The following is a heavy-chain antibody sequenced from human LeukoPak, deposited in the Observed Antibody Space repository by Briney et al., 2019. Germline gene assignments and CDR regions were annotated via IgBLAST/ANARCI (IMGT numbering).Heavy chain of an antibody. V-gene: IGHV4-34*01. CDR3: ARGRRGDY. CDR1: GGSFSGYY. J-gene: IGHJ4*02. Sequence: KPSETLSLTCAVYGGSFSGYYWSWIRQPPGKGLEWIGEINHSGSTNYNPSLKSRVTISVDTSKNQFSLKLSSVTAADTAVYYCARGRRGDYWGQETLVTVSS. CDR2: INHSGST.